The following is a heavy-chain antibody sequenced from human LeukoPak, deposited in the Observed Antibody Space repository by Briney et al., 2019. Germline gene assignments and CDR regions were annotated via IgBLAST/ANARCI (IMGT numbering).Heavy chain of an antibody. CDR1: GYTFTGYY. CDR2: INPNSGGT. J-gene: IGHJ4*02. Sequence: GASVKVSCKASGYTFTGYYMHWVRQAPGQGLEWMGWINPNSGGTNYAQKFQGRVTMTRDTSISTAYMELSRLRSDDTAVYYCATDRIQLSPLFGYWGQGTLVTVSS. D-gene: IGHD5-18*01. CDR3: ATDRIQLSPLFGY. V-gene: IGHV1-2*02.